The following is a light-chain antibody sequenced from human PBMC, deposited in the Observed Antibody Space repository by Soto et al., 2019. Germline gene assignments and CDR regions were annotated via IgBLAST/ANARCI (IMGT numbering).Light chain of an antibody. CDR2: EVS. CDR3: TSFTSNSTQD. Sequence: QSVLTQPPSASGTPGQSVTISCTGTSSVIGGSNYVSWYQQHPGKAPNLMIFEVSDRPSGVSDLFSVSKSGSTASLTISGLQAEDEADYFCTSFTSNSTQDFATGTKVTGL. J-gene: IGLJ1*01. CDR1: SSVIGGSNY. V-gene: IGLV2-14*01.